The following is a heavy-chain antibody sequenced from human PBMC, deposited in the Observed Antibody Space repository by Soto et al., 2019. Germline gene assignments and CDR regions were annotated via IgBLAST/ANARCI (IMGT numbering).Heavy chain of an antibody. V-gene: IGHV3-48*02. Sequence: SLRLSCAASGFTFSSYSMNWVRQAPGKGLEWVSYISSSSSTIYYADSVKGRFTISRDNAKNSLYLQMNSLRDEDTAVYYCARSNPNHTAMVHSHAFDIWGQGTMVTVSS. CDR3: ARSNPNHTAMVHSHAFDI. D-gene: IGHD5-18*01. CDR1: GFTFSSYS. CDR2: ISSSSSTI. J-gene: IGHJ3*02.